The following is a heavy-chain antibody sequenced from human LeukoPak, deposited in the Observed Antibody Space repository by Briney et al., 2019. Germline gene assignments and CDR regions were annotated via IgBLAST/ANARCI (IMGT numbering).Heavy chain of an antibody. CDR2: ISGSGGST. Sequence: GGSLRLSCAASGFTFSSYAMSWVRQAPGKGLEWVSAISGSGGSTYYADSVKGRFTISRDNSKNTLYLQMNSLRAEDTAVYYCAKDGDYYDSSGYYFDRAFDIWGQGTMVTVSS. CDR3: AKDGDYYDSSGYYFDRAFDI. V-gene: IGHV3-23*01. CDR1: GFTFSSYA. D-gene: IGHD3-22*01. J-gene: IGHJ3*02.